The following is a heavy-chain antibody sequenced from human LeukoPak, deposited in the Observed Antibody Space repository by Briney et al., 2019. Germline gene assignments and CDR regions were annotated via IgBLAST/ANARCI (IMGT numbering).Heavy chain of an antibody. J-gene: IGHJ4*02. D-gene: IGHD3-22*01. CDR3: AKERHLFDSTGYPFDY. Sequence: GGSLRLSCAASGFTFSSYGMHWVRQAPGKGLEWVAVIWYDGSSEYYADSVKGRFTISRDNSKSTLFLQMNTLSAEDTAIYYCAKERHLFDSTGYPFDYWGQGTLVTVSS. CDR1: GFTFSSYG. CDR2: IWYDGSSE. V-gene: IGHV3-33*06.